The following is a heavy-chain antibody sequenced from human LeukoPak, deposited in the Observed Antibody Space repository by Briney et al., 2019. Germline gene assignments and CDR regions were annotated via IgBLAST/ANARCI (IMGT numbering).Heavy chain of an antibody. CDR1: GGSISSSNW. Sequence: SETLSLTCAVSGGSISSSNWWSWVRQPPGKGLEWIGEIYHSGNTNYNPSLKSRVTISVDTSKNQISLKLSSVTAADTAVYYCARFSCSSTSCYIIDYWGQGTLVTVSS. CDR2: IYHSGNT. J-gene: IGHJ4*02. D-gene: IGHD2-2*01. V-gene: IGHV4-4*02. CDR3: ARFSCSSTSCYIIDY.